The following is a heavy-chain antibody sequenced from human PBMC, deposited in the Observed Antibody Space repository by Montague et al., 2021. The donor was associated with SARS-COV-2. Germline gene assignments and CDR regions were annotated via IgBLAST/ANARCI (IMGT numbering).Heavy chain of an antibody. CDR2: MVYSGRN. J-gene: IGHJ5*02. D-gene: IGHD2/OR15-2a*01. CDR1: SDSINSDTAF. Sequence: SETLSLTCTVSSDSINSDTAFWGWVRQSPGKGLEWIGSMVYSGRNFYNGALRSRLTISVDTSKNQFSLELRAVTAADTGLYYCARHDHTDFCNPNWFDPWGQGTLVTVSS. V-gene: IGHV4-39*01. CDR3: ARHDHTDFCNPNWFDP.